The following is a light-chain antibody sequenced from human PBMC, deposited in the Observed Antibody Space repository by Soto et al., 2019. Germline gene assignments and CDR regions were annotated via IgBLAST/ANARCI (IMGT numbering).Light chain of an antibody. CDR1: QTVXNNY. V-gene: IGKV3-20*01. Sequence: IVLTQSPGTLSLSPGDSATLACRASQTVXNNYVAWYQQKPGEAPRLLTYRASNKATGIPDRLSGSGSGTEFILTISELEPEDSGIYHCHQHGGSTETFGQGTKVDIK. CDR3: HQHGGSTET. CDR2: RAS. J-gene: IGKJ1*01.